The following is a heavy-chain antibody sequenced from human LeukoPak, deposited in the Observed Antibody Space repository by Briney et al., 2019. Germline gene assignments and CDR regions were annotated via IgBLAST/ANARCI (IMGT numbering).Heavy chain of an antibody. CDR3: ARDGDGSGSYRGY. CDR2: IVVGSGNT. CDR1: GFTFTSSA. J-gene: IGHJ4*02. Sequence: SVKVSCKASGFTFTSSAMQWVRQARGQRLEWIGWIVVGSGNTNYAQKFQERVTITRDMSTSTAYMELSSLRSEDTAVYYCARDGDGSGSYRGYWGQGTLVTVSS. D-gene: IGHD3-10*01. V-gene: IGHV1-58*02.